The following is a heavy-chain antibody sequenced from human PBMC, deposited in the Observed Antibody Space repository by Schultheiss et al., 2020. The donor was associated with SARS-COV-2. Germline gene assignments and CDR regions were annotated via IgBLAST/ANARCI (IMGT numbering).Heavy chain of an antibody. V-gene: IGHV3-33*08. CDR1: GFTFSSYG. CDR3: ARDDGYYGSGSYYTLGYYYGMDV. CDR2: IWYDGSNK. D-gene: IGHD3-10*01. J-gene: IGHJ6*02. Sequence: GGSLRLSCAASGFTFSSYGMHWVRQAPGKGLEWVAVIWYDGSNKYYADSVKGRFTISRDNSKNTLYLQMNSLRAEDTAVYYCARDDGYYGSGSYYTLGYYYGMDVWGQGTTVTVSS.